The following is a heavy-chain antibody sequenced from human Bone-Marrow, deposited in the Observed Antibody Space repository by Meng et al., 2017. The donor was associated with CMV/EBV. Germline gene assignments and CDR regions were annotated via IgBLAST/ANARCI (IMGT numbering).Heavy chain of an antibody. CDR2: ISYDGSNK. D-gene: IGHD5-24*01. CDR3: ARERWGVGNWFDP. V-gene: IGHV3-30-3*01. Sequence: GESLKISCAASGFTFSSYAMHWVRQAPGKGLEWVAVISYDGSNKYYADSVKGRFTISRDNAKNSLYLQMNSLRAEDTAVYYCARERWGVGNWFDPWGQGTLVTVSS. CDR1: GFTFSSYA. J-gene: IGHJ5*02.